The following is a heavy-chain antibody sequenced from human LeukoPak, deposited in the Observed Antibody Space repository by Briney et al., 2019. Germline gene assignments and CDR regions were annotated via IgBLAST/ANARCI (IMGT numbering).Heavy chain of an antibody. CDR3: ARAAGWLDP. J-gene: IGHJ5*01. V-gene: IGHV3-11*01. CDR1: GFTFSDYY. Sequence: PGGSLRLSCAASGFTFSDYYMSWIRQAPGKGLEWISYISYNGRTIHYADSVKGRFIISRDNTKKSLYLQMSSLRVEDTAVYYCARAAGWLDPWGRGTLVTVPS. D-gene: IGHD6-13*01. CDR2: ISYNGRTI.